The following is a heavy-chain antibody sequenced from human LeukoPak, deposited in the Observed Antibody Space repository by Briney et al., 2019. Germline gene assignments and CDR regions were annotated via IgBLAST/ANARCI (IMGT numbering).Heavy chain of an antibody. D-gene: IGHD3-22*01. CDR3: AMTYYYDSSGSRTDY. J-gene: IGHJ4*02. Sequence: KPSETLSLTCSVSGDSINNYYWSWIRQPPGKGLEWIGYISYSGSTNYNPSLKSRVTISVDTSKNQFSLKLSSVTAADTAVYYCAMTYYYDSSGSRTDYWGQGTLVTVSS. CDR1: GDSINNYY. V-gene: IGHV4-59*08. CDR2: ISYSGST.